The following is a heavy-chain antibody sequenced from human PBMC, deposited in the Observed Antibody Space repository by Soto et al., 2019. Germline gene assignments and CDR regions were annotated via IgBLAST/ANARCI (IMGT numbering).Heavy chain of an antibody. D-gene: IGHD2-2*01. J-gene: IGHJ6*02. CDR3: AKVTVYCSSSICRRDYYYYYRMDF. CDR2: ISYDGSDK. CDR1: GFTFSNYG. V-gene: IGHV3-30*18. Sequence: GGSLRLSCAAPGFTFSNYGMHWVRQAPGKGLEWVAVISYDGSDKYYADSVKGRFSISRDNSKNTLYLQMNSLRAEDTAVYYCAKVTVYCSSSICRRDYYYYYRMDFRSQGSTVTCSS.